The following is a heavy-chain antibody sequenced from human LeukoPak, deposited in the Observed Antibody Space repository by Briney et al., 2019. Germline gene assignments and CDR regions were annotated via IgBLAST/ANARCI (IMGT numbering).Heavy chain of an antibody. CDR3: ARVGEDHNWFDP. D-gene: IGHD3-16*01. CDR1: GYTFTSYG. CDR2: ISAYNGNT. J-gene: IGHJ5*02. Sequence: ASLNVSCKASGYTFTSYGISWVRQAPAQGLEWMGWISAYNGNTNYAQKLQGRVTMTTDTSTSTAYMELRSLRSDDTAVYYCARVGEDHNWFDPWGQGTLVTVSS. V-gene: IGHV1-18*01.